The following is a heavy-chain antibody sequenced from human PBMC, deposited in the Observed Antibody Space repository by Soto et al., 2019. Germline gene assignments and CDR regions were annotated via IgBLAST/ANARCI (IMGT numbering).Heavy chain of an antibody. D-gene: IGHD6-19*01. Sequence: QVQLVESGGGLVKPGGSLRLSCAASGFTFSDYYMSWIRQAPGKGPEWVSSITSGSTIYYADSVKGRFTIPRDNAKNSLYLQLNSLRAEDTAVYYCATDPDSSAYYGMDVWGQGTTVTVSS. V-gene: IGHV3-11*01. CDR1: GFTFSDYY. J-gene: IGHJ6*02. CDR2: ITSGSTI. CDR3: ATDPDSSAYYGMDV.